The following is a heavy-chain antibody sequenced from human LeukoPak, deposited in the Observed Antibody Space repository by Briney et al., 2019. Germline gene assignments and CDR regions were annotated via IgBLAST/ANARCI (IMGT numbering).Heavy chain of an antibody. D-gene: IGHD2-15*01. Sequence: ASVKVSCKASGYTFTGYYMHWVRQAPGQGLGWMGRINPNSGGTNYAQKFQGRVTMTRDTSISTAYMELSRLRSDDTAVYYCARDPRGVVVAATPYYYYYYYMDVWGKGTTVTVSS. CDR2: INPNSGGT. J-gene: IGHJ6*03. CDR1: GYTFTGYY. V-gene: IGHV1-2*06. CDR3: ARDPRGVVVAATPYYYYYYYMDV.